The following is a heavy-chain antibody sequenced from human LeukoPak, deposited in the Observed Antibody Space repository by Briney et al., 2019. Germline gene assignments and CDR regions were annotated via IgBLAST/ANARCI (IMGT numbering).Heavy chain of an antibody. CDR3: ARDTRRDYDYVWGSYRPAHAFDI. CDR2: IYYSGST. J-gene: IGHJ3*02. CDR1: GGSISSYY. V-gene: IGHV4-59*01. Sequence: PSETLSLTCTVSGGSISSYYWSWIRQPPGKGLEWIGYIYYSGSTNYNPSPKSRVTISVDTSKNQFSLKLSSVTAADTAVYYCARDTRRDYDYVWGSYRPAHAFDIWGQGTMVTVSS. D-gene: IGHD3-16*02.